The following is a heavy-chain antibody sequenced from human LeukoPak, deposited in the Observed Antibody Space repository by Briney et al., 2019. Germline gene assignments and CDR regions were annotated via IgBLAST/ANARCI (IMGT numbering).Heavy chain of an antibody. CDR1: GFTFSSYW. CDR3: ARARITMIVDY. D-gene: IGHD3-22*01. J-gene: IGHJ4*02. Sequence: PGGSLRLSCAASGFTFSSYWMSWVRQAPGKGLEWVANIKQDGSEKYYVDSVKGRFTISRDNAKNSLYLQMNSLRAEDTAVCYCARARITMIVDYWGQGTLVTVSS. CDR2: IKQDGSEK. V-gene: IGHV3-7*01.